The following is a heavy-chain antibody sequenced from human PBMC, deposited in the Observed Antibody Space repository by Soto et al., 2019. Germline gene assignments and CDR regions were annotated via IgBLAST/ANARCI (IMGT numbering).Heavy chain of an antibody. V-gene: IGHV3-9*01. CDR2: MSWNSGSI. J-gene: IGHJ6*02. CDR1: GFAFGDYA. D-gene: IGHD5-18*01. CDR3: VKFVGYNYGRSFDVHLDV. Sequence: EVQLVESGGGLVQPGRSLRLSCAASGFAFGDYAMHWVRQVPGKGLEWVSGMSWNSGSIGYADSVKGRFTISRDNASNSLYLQMNSLRAEDTALYYCVKFVGYNYGRSFDVHLDVWGQGTTVTVSS.